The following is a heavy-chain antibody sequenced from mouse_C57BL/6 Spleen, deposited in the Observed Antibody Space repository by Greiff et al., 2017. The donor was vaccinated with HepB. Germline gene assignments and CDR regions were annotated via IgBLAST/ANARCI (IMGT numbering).Heavy chain of an antibody. CDR3: AREGTYYYFDY. CDR2: IDPEDGET. J-gene: IGHJ2*01. Sequence: VQLQQSGAELVKPGASVKLSCTASGFNIKDYYMHWVKQRTEQGLEWIGRIDPEDGETKYAPKFPGKATITADTSSNTAYLQLSSLTSEDTAVYYCAREGTYYYFDYWGQGTTLTVSS. V-gene: IGHV14-2*01. D-gene: IGHD1-1*01. CDR1: GFNIKDYY.